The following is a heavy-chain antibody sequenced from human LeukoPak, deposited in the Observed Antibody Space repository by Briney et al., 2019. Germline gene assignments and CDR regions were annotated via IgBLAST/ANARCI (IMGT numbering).Heavy chain of an antibody. Sequence: PSQTLSLTCTVSGGSISSGNYYWSWIRQPPGKGPEWIGFISETGTTNYNPSLNSRVSISMDVSKKQFSLTLTSVTAADTAVYRCARGPFFPGSSRLYYFDYWGQGTLVTVSS. CDR2: ISETGTT. J-gene: IGHJ4*02. D-gene: IGHD6-13*01. CDR1: GGSISSGNYY. CDR3: ARGPFFPGSSRLYYFDY. V-gene: IGHV4-61*01.